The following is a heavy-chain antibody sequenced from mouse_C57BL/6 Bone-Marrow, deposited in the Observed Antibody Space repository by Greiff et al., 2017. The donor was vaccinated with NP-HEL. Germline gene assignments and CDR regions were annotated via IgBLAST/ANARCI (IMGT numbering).Heavy chain of an antibody. CDR2: IWTGGGT. CDR1: GFSLTSYA. V-gene: IGHV2-9-1*01. D-gene: IGHD2-3*01. J-gene: IGHJ3*01. CDR3: ARKEKDDGYYFFAH. Sequence: VQGVESGPGLVAPSQSLSITCTVSGFSLTSYAISWVRQPPGKGLEWLGVIWTGGGTNYNSALKSRLSISKDNSKSQVFLKMNSLQTDDTARYYCARKEKDDGYYFFAHWGQGTLVTVSA.